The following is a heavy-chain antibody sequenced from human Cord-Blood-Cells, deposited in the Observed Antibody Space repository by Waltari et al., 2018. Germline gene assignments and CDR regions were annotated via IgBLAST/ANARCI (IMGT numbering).Heavy chain of an antibody. D-gene: IGHD4-17*01. Sequence: QVQLVQSGAEVKKPGSSVKVSCKASGGTFSSYAISWVRQAPGQGLEWMGGIIPILGTANYAQKCQGRVTITADESTSTAYMELSSRRSEDTAVYYCARDDYGGNYYFDYWGQGTLVTVSS. V-gene: IGHV1-69*01. J-gene: IGHJ4*02. CDR3: ARDDYGGNYYFDY. CDR1: GGTFSSYA. CDR2: IIPILGTA.